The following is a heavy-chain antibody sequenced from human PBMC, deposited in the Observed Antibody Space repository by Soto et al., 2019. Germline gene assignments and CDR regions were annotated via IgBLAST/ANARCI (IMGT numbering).Heavy chain of an antibody. V-gene: IGHV4-59*01. CDR3: AAAYDY. Sequence: QVQLQESGPGLVKPSETLSLTCTVSGASIKSYYWSWMRQFPGKGLEWIGNMYYSGTTNYNPSLQSRVTLSVDTSKNQFSLNLTSVTAADTAVYYCAAAYDYWGQGTLVTVSS. J-gene: IGHJ4*02. CDR2: MYYSGTT. D-gene: IGHD2-15*01. CDR1: GASIKSYY.